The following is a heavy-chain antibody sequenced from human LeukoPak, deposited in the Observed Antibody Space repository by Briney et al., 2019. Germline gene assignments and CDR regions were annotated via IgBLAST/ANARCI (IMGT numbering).Heavy chain of an antibody. D-gene: IGHD2-2*01. Sequence: PSETLSLTCTVSGDSISSYYWSWIRQPPGKGLEWIGYIYTSGSTNYNPSLKSRVTISVDTSKNQFSLKLSSVTAADTAVYYCARLDSCGTNYYYMDVWGKGTTVTVSS. CDR3: ARLDSCGTNYYYMDV. V-gene: IGHV4-4*09. J-gene: IGHJ6*03. CDR1: GDSISSYY. CDR2: IYTSGST.